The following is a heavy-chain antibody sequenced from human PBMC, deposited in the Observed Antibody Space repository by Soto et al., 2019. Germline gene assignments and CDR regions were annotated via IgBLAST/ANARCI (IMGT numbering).Heavy chain of an antibody. CDR3: AATRAGMDYYYYGMDV. J-gene: IGHJ6*02. V-gene: IGHV1-69*01. CDR1: GGTFSSYA. D-gene: IGHD1-26*01. CDR2: IIPIFGTA. Sequence: QVQLVQSGAEVKKPGSSVKVSCKASGGTFSSYAISWVRQAPGQGREWMGGIIPIFGTANYAQKFQGRVTITADESTSTAYMELSSLRSEDTAVYYCAATRAGMDYYYYGMDVWGQGTTVTVSS.